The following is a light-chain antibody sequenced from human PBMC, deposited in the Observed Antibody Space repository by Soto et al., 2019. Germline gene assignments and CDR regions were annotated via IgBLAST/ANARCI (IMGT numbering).Light chain of an antibody. J-gene: IGKJ1*01. CDR2: DAS. V-gene: IGKV3-11*01. CDR3: QQRSNWLT. Sequence: EIVLTQSPATLSLSPGERATLSCRASQSVSSYLAWYQQKPGQAPRLLIYDASNRATGIPVRFSGSGSGTDFTLTISSLEPEDFAVYYCQQRSNWLTFGQGTKVDI. CDR1: QSVSSY.